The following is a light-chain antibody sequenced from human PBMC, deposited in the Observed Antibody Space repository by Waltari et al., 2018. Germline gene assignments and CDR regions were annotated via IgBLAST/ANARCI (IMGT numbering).Light chain of an antibody. J-gene: IGLJ2*01. V-gene: IGLV3-21*04. Sequence: YEERPGRAPVVVIYYDSARPTGSPGRFSGSNSGNTATLTSSRVEAGDEADYYCQVWGSSSDHVVFGGGTKLTVL. CDR2: YDS. CDR3: QVWGSSSDHVV.